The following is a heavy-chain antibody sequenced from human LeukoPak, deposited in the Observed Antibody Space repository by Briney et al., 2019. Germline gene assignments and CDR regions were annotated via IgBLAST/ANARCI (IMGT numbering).Heavy chain of an antibody. D-gene: IGHD2-2*01. J-gene: IGHJ4*02. Sequence: SETLSLTCTVSGGSISSGDYYWSWIRQPPRKGLEWIGYVYYSGSTYYNPSLKSRVTISVDTSKNQFSLKLSSVTAADTAVYYCAREGVPAAYFDYWGRGTLVTVSS. CDR1: GGSISSGDYY. V-gene: IGHV4-30-4*01. CDR3: AREGVPAAYFDY. CDR2: VYYSGST.